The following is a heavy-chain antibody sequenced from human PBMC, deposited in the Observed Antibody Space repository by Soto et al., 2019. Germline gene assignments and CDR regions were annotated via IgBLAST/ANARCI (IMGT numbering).Heavy chain of an antibody. CDR3: ARDPRSSGWYYFYMDV. V-gene: IGHV3-21*01. J-gene: IGHJ6*03. Sequence: GGSLRLSCAASTFTFSNYTMNWVRQAPGKGLEWVSSISSSSGYIYYADSVKGRFTISRDNAKNSLYLQMNSLRTEDTAVYYCARDPRSSGWYYFYMDVWGKGTTVTVSS. CDR1: TFTFSNYT. D-gene: IGHD6-19*01. CDR2: ISSSSGYI.